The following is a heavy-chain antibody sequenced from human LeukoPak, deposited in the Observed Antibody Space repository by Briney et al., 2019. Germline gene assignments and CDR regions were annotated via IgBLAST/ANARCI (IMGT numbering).Heavy chain of an antibody. V-gene: IGHV3-30*02. CDR1: GFTFSSYG. D-gene: IGHD1-1*01. J-gene: IGHJ3*01. CDR2: IRYDGSNK. Sequence: GGSLRLSCAASGFTFSSYGMHWVRQAPGKGLEWVAFIRYDGSNKYYADSVKGRFTISRDNSKNTLYLQMNSLRAEDTAVYYCAKDLSTYNWNPDAFDFWGQGTMVTVSS. CDR3: AKDLSTYNWNPDAFDF.